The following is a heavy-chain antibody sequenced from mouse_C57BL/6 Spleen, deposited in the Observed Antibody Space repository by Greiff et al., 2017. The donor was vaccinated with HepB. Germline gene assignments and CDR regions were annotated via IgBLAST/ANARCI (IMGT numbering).Heavy chain of an antibody. Sequence: EVQVVESGGDLVKPGGSLKLSCAASGFTFSSYGMSWVRQTPDKRLEWVATISSGGSYTYYPDSVKGRFTISRDNAKNTLYLQMSSLKSEDTAMYYCARQSPFAYWGQGTLVTVSA. J-gene: IGHJ3*01. CDR2: ISSGGSYT. CDR1: GFTFSSYG. V-gene: IGHV5-6*01. CDR3: ARQSPFAY.